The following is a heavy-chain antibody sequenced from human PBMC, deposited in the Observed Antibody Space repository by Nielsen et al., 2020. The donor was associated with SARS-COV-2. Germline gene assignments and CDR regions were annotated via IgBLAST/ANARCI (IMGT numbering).Heavy chain of an antibody. D-gene: IGHD2-15*01. CDR3: ARDGGFCSGGSCYYYGMDV. CDR1: GFTFSSYT. V-gene: IGHV3-21*01. J-gene: IGHJ6*02. Sequence: GVSLKISCAASGFTFSSYTMSWVRQAPGKGLEWVSSITSTSSYIYSADSLKGRFTISRDNAKNSLYLQMNGLRAEDTAVYYCARDGGFCSGGSCYYYGMDVWGQGTTVTVSS. CDR2: ITSTSSYI.